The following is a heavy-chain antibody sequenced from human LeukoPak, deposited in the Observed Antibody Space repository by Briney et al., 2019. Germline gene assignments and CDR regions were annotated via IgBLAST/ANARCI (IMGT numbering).Heavy chain of an antibody. V-gene: IGHV4-39*01. CDR2: IYYSGNT. CDR3: ARHRGARDYNSPYYFDY. J-gene: IGHJ4*02. CDR1: GGSISGSTYY. D-gene: IGHD1-14*01. Sequence: TSETLSLTCTVSGGSISGSTYYWGWIRQPPGKGLEWIGSIYYSGNTYNNPSLKSRVTISVDTSKNQFSLRLTSVTAVYTAVYCWARHRGARDYNSPYYFDYWGQGTLVTVSS.